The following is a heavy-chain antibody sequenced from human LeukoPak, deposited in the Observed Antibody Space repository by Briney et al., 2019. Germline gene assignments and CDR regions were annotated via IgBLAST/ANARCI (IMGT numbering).Heavy chain of an antibody. CDR3: ARLATSIGTYSRDYFDY. D-gene: IGHD1-26*01. J-gene: IGHJ4*02. Sequence: GESLKISCKGSGYSFTSYWIGWVRQMPGKGLEWMGIIYPGDSDTRYSPSFQGQVTISADKSISTTFLQWSSLRASDTAMYYCARLATSIGTYSRDYFDYWGQGTLVTVSS. CDR1: GYSFTSYW. CDR2: IYPGDSDT. V-gene: IGHV5-51*01.